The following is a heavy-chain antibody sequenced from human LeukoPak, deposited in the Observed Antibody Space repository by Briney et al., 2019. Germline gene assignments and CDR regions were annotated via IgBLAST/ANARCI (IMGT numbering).Heavy chain of an antibody. J-gene: IGHJ5*02. V-gene: IGHV4-34*01. CDR2: INHSGST. CDR3: ARESRYNWNYGGPNWFDP. Sequence: KASETLSLTCAVYGGSFSGYYWSWIRQPPGKGLEWIGEINHSGSTNYNPSLKSRVTISVDTSKNQFSLKLSSVTAADTAVYYCARESRYNWNYGGPNWFDPWGQGTLVTVSS. D-gene: IGHD1-7*01. CDR1: GGSFSGYY.